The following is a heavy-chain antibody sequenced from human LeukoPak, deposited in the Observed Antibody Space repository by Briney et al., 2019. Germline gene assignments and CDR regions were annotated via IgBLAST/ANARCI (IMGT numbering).Heavy chain of an antibody. Sequence: PGGSLRLSCAASGFIFSAYGMSWVRQAPGQGLEWVSAIRGSGDTTYYADSAKGRFIISRDNSKNTLYLQMNSLRVKDTAVYYCAKDHAGDSGLYEDFDSWGQGILVTVSS. D-gene: IGHD3-16*01. CDR3: AKDHAGDSGLYEDFDS. CDR1: GFIFSAYG. J-gene: IGHJ4*02. V-gene: IGHV3-23*01. CDR2: IRGSGDTT.